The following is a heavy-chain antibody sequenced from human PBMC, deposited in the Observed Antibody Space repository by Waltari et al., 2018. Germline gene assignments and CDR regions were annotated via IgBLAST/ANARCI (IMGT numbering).Heavy chain of an antibody. CDR1: GFTFDDYA. V-gene: IGHV3-9*01. J-gene: IGHJ4*02. CDR3: ATSRYYYDSIAPLDY. D-gene: IGHD3-22*01. Sequence: EVQLVESGGGLVQPGRSLRLSCAASGFTFDDYAMHWVRQAPGKGLEWVSGISWNSGSIGYADSVKGRFTISRDNAKNSLYLQMNSLRAEDTALYYCATSRYYYDSIAPLDYWGQGTLVTVSS. CDR2: ISWNSGSI.